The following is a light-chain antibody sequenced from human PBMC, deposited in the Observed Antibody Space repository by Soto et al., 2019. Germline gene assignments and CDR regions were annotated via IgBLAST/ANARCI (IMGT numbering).Light chain of an antibody. CDR3: LLYYGGAWV. Sequence: QSALTQPASVSGSPGQSITISCTGTSSDVGSYNLVSWYQQHPGKAPKLMIYEVSKRPSGVSNRFSGSKSGNTASLTISGLQAEDEAEYYCLLYYGGAWVFGGGTKLTVL. CDR2: EVS. J-gene: IGLJ3*02. CDR1: SSDVGSYNL. V-gene: IGLV2-23*02.